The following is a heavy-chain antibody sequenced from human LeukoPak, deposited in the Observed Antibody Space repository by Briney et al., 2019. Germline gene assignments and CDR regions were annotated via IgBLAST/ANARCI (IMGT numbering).Heavy chain of an antibody. J-gene: IGHJ5*02. CDR3: ARSGRAGNWFDP. CDR2: ISSSGSTI. V-gene: IGHV3-48*03. D-gene: IGHD6-13*01. Sequence: GGSLRLSCAASGFTFSSYEMNWVRQAPGKGLEWVSYISSSGSTIYYADSVKGRFTTSRDNAKHSLYLQMNSLRAEDTAVYYCARSGRAGNWFDPWGQGTLVTVSS. CDR1: GFTFSSYE.